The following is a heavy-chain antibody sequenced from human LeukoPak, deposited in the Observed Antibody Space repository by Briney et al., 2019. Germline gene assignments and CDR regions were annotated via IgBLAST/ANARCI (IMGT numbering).Heavy chain of an antibody. D-gene: IGHD3-3*01. CDR2: INHSGST. Sequence: PSETLSLTCAVYGGSFSGYYWSWIRQPPGKGLEWIGEINHSGSTNYNPSLKSRVTISVDTSENQFSLKLSSVTAADTAVYYCAGSGYYLVYWGQGTLVTVSS. CDR1: GGSFSGYY. J-gene: IGHJ4*02. V-gene: IGHV4-34*01. CDR3: AGSGYYLVY.